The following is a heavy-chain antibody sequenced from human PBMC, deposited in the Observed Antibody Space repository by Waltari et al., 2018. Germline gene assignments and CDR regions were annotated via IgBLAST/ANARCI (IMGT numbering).Heavy chain of an antibody. CDR1: GASISSYY. Sequence: QVQLQESGPGLVKPSETPSLICTVSGASISSYYWSWIRQPAGKGLEWIGRLYTSGHTIYNPSLKSRVTMSVDTSKNQFSLKLTSVTAADTAVYYCAGAGGNSFDYWGQGTLVTVSS. V-gene: IGHV4-4*07. D-gene: IGHD3-10*01. J-gene: IGHJ4*02. CDR2: LYTSGHT. CDR3: AGAGGNSFDY.